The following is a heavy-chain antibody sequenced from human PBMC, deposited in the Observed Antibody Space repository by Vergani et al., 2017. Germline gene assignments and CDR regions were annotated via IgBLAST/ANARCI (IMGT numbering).Heavy chain of an antibody. V-gene: IGHV1-69*08. CDR3: ARDHRYCSGGSCYQVFDY. D-gene: IGHD2-15*01. Sequence: QVQLVQSGAEVKKPGSSVKVSCKASGGTFSSYTISWVRQDPGQGLEWMGRIIPILGIANYAQKFQGRVTITADKSTSTAYMELSSLRSEDTAVYYCARDHRYCSGGSCYQVFDYWGQGTLVTVSS. CDR2: IIPILGIA. CDR1: GGTFSSYT. J-gene: IGHJ4*02.